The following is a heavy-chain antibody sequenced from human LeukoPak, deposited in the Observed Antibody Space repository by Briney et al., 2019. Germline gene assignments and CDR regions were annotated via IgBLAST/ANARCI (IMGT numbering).Heavy chain of an antibody. Sequence: GASVKVSCKASGYTFTGYYMHWVRQAPGQGLEWMGWINPNSGYTNYAQKFQGRVTMTRDTSISTAYMEVSRLRSDDTALYYCARGPDSSGYYPFDYWGQGTLVTVSS. J-gene: IGHJ4*02. CDR2: INPNSGYT. CDR3: ARGPDSSGYYPFDY. D-gene: IGHD3-22*01. V-gene: IGHV1-2*02. CDR1: GYTFTGYY.